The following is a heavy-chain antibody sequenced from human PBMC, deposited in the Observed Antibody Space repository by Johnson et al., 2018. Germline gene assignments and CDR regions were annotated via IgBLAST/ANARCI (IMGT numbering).Heavy chain of an antibody. Sequence: QVQLVQSGGGVVQPGGTXRLSCAVSGFPFDNYAINWVRQAPGKGLEWVAVKWYDGSNKYYSDSVKGRFITSRDNSQNTLYLQMNSLSGEDTAVYYCGREPPPWSTGPYGMDVWGQGTRVTVSS. V-gene: IGHV3-33*01. J-gene: IGHJ6*01. CDR2: KWYDGSNK. D-gene: IGHD2-15*01. CDR3: GREPPPWSTGPYGMDV. CDR1: GFPFDNYA.